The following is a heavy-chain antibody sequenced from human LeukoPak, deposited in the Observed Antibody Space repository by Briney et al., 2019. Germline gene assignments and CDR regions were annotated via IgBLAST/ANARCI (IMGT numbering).Heavy chain of an antibody. V-gene: IGHV4-30-2*01. D-gene: IGHD6-13*01. CDR2: IYHSGST. CDR1: GGSISSSSYY. CDR3: ARVGSSSPPYYYYMDV. J-gene: IGHJ6*03. Sequence: SETLSLTCTVSGGSISSSSYYWGWIRQPPGKGLEWIGYIYHSGSTYYNPSLKSRVTISVDRSKNQFSLKLSSVTAADTAVYYCARVGSSSPPYYYYMDVWGKGTTVTVSS.